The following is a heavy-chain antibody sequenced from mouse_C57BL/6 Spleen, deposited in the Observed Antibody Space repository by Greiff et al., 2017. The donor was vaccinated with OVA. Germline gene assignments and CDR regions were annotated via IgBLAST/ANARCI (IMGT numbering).Heavy chain of an antibody. V-gene: IGHV5-17*01. D-gene: IGHD2-4*01. J-gene: IGHJ2*01. CDR1: GFTFSDYG. CDR3: ARLCYYYYDGGYYFDY. CDR2: ISSGSSTI. Sequence: EVQVVESGGGLVKPGGSLKLSCAASGFTFSDYGMHWVRQAPEKGLEWVAYISSGSSTIYYADTVKGRFTISRDNAKHTLFLQMHSLRSEDTAMYYCARLCYYYYDGGYYFDYWGQGTTLTVSS.